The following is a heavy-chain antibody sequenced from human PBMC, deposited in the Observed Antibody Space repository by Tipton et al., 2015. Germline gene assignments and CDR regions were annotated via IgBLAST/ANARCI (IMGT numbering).Heavy chain of an antibody. CDR1: GGPLSNYA. Sequence: QSGAEVKKPGSSVKVSCKTSGGPLSNYAISWVRQAPGQGLEWMGGTVPMLGTAKYGQKFQDGVSITADASTSTAYMELSSLRSDDTAVYYCARDVMITFGGVMDVWGQGTTVTVSS. V-gene: IGHV1-69*01. CDR3: ARDVMITFGGVMDV. CDR2: TVPMLGTA. D-gene: IGHD3-16*01. J-gene: IGHJ6*02.